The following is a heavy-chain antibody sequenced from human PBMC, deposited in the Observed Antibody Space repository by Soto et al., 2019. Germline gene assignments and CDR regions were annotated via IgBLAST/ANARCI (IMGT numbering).Heavy chain of an antibody. CDR1: GFTFSSYG. J-gene: IGHJ5*02. CDR3: ARERDRNWFDP. CDR2: IWYDGSNK. Sequence: QVQLVESGGGVVQPGRSLRLSCAASGFTFSSYGMHWVRQAPGKGLEWVAVIWYDGSNKYYADSVKGRFTTSRDNSKNTLYLQMNSLRAEDTAVYYCARERDRNWFDPWGQGTLVTVSS. V-gene: IGHV3-33*01.